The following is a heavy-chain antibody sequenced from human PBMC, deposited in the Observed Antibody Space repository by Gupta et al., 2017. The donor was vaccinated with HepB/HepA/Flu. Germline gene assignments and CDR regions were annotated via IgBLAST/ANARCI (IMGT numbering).Heavy chain of an antibody. Sequence: EVQLLQSVAVVMKPGESLKISCQGSGHIFTWQWLMQVRQLPGKGLEWMGIIYPGDSNTRYSPSFQGQVTISADKSISTAYLQWSSLKASDTAMYYCARRMGCSGGSCYSSWFDPWGQGTLVTVSS. CDR1: GHIFTWQW. CDR2: IYPGDSNT. D-gene: IGHD2-15*01. CDR3: ARRMGCSGGSCYSSWFDP. J-gene: IGHJ5*02. V-gene: IGHV5-51*01.